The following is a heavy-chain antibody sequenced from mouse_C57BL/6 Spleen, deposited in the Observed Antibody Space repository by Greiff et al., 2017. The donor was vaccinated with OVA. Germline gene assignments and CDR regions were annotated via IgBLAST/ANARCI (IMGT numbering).Heavy chain of an antibody. CDR1: GYTFTSYW. D-gene: IGHD3-2*02. J-gene: IGHJ2*01. V-gene: IGHV1-52*01. Sequence: QVQLKQPGAELVRPGSSVKLSCKASGYTFTSYWMHWVKQRPIQGLEWIGNIDPSDSETHYNQKFKDKATLTVDKSSSTAYMQLSSLTSEDSAVYYCAREASGALFDYWGQGTTLTVSS. CDR3: AREASGALFDY. CDR2: IDPSDSET.